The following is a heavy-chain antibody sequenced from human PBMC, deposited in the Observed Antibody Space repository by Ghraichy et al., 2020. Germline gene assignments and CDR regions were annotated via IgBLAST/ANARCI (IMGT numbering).Heavy chain of an antibody. D-gene: IGHD5-24*01. Sequence: SETLSLTCAVSGGSISSGGYSWSWIRQPPGKGLEWIGYIYYSGSTYYNPSLKSRVTISVDTSKNQFSLKLSSVTAADTAVYYCARTILRGRDGYNSYYFDYWGQGTLVTVSS. J-gene: IGHJ4*02. V-gene: IGHV4-30-4*07. CDR2: IYYSGST. CDR3: ARTILRGRDGYNSYYFDY. CDR1: GGSISSGGYS.